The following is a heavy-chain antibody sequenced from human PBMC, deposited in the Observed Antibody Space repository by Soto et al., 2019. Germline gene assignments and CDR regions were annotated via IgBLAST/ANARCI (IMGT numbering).Heavy chain of an antibody. CDR2: INPNSGGT. CDR3: ARDLVATTQTVDY. V-gene: IGHV1-2*02. CDR1: GYTFTGYY. Sequence: ASVKVSCKASGYTFTGYYMHWVRPAPGQGLEWRVCINPNSGGTNYAQKFQGRVTMTRDTSISTAYMALSRLRSDDTAVHYCARDLVATTQTVDYWGQGTLVTISS. D-gene: IGHD5-12*01. J-gene: IGHJ4*02.